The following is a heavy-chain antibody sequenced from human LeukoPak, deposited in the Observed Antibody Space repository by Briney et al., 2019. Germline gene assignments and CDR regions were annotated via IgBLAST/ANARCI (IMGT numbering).Heavy chain of an antibody. CDR2: INPNSGGT. D-gene: IGHD6-19*01. Sequence: VASVKVSCKASGYTFTGYYMHWVRQAPGQGLEWMGWINPNSGGTNYAQKFQGRVTMTRDTSISTAYMELSRLRSDDTAVYYCARAEGIAVAGMNWFDPCGQGTLVTVSS. CDR3: ARAEGIAVAGMNWFDP. V-gene: IGHV1-2*02. J-gene: IGHJ5*02. CDR1: GYTFTGYY.